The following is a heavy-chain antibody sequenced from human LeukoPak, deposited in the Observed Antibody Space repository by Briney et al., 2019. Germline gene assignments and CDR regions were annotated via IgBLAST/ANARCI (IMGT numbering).Heavy chain of an antibody. Sequence: GGSLRLSCAASGFTFINFAMSWVRQAPGKGLDWVSTISGSGGTTYYADSVKGRFTISRDNSKNTLYLQVNSLRAEDTAVYYCARGSDYDYRSFDYWGQGTLVTVSS. CDR1: GFTFINFA. CDR2: ISGSGGTT. D-gene: IGHD5-12*01. V-gene: IGHV3-23*01. J-gene: IGHJ4*02. CDR3: ARGSDYDYRSFDY.